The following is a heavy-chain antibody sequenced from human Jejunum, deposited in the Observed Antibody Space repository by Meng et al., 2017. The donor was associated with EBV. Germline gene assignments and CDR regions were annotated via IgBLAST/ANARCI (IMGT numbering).Heavy chain of an antibody. J-gene: IGHJ4*02. CDR2: IYNSEST. CDR3: ARDQNGSYFAY. V-gene: IGHV4-61*08. Sequence: QVQLQESGPGLVKPSQTLSLTFTVSGGSVCSGGYYWSWIRQPPGKGLEWIGYIYNSESTNYKSSLKSRVTISADTSKNQFSLRLSSVTAADTAVYYCARDQNGSYFAYWGQGTLVTVSS. D-gene: IGHD1-26*01. CDR1: GGSVCSGGYY.